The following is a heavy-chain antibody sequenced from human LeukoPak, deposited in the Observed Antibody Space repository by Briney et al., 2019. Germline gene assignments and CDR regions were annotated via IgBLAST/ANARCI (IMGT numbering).Heavy chain of an antibody. J-gene: IGHJ6*02. CDR1: GDSASSISVA. Sequence: SQTLSLTCAISGDSASSISVAWNWIRQSPSRGLGWLGRTYYRSKWYYEYAVSVKGRININPDPSKNQFSLQLNSVTPEDTAVYYCALARSEYHYGMDVWGQGTTVTVSS. CDR2: TYYRSKWYY. CDR3: ALARSEYHYGMDV. V-gene: IGHV6-1*01.